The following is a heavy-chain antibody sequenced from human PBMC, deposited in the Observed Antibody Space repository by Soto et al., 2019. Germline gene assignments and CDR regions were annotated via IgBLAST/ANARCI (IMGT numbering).Heavy chain of an antibody. CDR2: ISAYNGNT. Sequence: QVQLVQSGAEVKKPGASVKVSCKASGYTFTSYGISWVRQAPGQGLEWMGWISAYNGNTNYAQKLQGRVTMTTATSTSTAYMELRSLRSDDTAVYYCARDRDIRGYYDSSGYYAGGAFDIWGQGTMVTVSS. J-gene: IGHJ3*02. D-gene: IGHD3-22*01. CDR3: ARDRDIRGYYDSSGYYAGGAFDI. V-gene: IGHV1-18*01. CDR1: GYTFTSYG.